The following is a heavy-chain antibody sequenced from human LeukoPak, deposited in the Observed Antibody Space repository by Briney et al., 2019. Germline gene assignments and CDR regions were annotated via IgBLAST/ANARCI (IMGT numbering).Heavy chain of an antibody. CDR1: GFTFSSYS. D-gene: IGHD3-22*01. Sequence: PGGSLRLSCAASGFTFSSYSMNWVRQAPGKGLEWVSSISSSSSYIYYADSVKGRFTISRDNAKNSLYLQMNSLRAEDTAVYYCAKDISISIVVVSWGQGTLVTVSS. CDR3: AKDISISIVVVS. V-gene: IGHV3-21*01. CDR2: ISSSSSYI. J-gene: IGHJ4*02.